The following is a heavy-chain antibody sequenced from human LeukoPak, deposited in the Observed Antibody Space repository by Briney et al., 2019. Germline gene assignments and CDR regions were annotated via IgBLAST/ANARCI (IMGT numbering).Heavy chain of an antibody. Sequence: PSETLSLTCAVYGGSFSGYYWSWIRQPPGKGLEWIGEINHSGSTNYNPSLKSRVTISVDTSKNQFSLKLSSVTAADTAVYYCARGKNYYDSSGYSYYYYHMDVWGKGTTVTVSS. CDR2: INHSGST. J-gene: IGHJ6*03. V-gene: IGHV4-34*01. CDR1: GGSFSGYY. D-gene: IGHD3-22*01. CDR3: ARGKNYYDSSGYSYYYYHMDV.